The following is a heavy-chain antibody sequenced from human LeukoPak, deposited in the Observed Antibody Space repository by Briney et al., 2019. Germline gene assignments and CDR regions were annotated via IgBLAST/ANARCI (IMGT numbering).Heavy chain of an antibody. Sequence: GASVEVSCKVSGYTLTELSMHWVRQAPGKGLEWMGGFDPEDGETIYAQKFQGRVTMTEDTSTDTAYMELSSLRSEDTAVYYCATIPLTYYYDSSGPETADYWGQGTLVTVSS. D-gene: IGHD3-22*01. V-gene: IGHV1-24*01. CDR2: FDPEDGET. J-gene: IGHJ4*02. CDR1: GYTLTELS. CDR3: ATIPLTYYYDSSGPETADY.